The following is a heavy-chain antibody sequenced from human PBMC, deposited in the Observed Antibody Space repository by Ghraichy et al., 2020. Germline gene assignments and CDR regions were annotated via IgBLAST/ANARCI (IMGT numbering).Heavy chain of an antibody. J-gene: IGHJ4*02. Sequence: GGSLRLSCAASGFTFSSYAMSWVRQAPGKGLEWVSAISGSGGSTYYADSVKGRFTIPRENSKNTLYLQMNSMRAEDTAVYYCAKALYYYDSSGYPHYFDYWGQGTLVTVSS. D-gene: IGHD3-22*01. CDR1: GFTFSSYA. CDR2: ISGSGGST. V-gene: IGHV3-23*01. CDR3: AKALYYYDSSGYPHYFDY.